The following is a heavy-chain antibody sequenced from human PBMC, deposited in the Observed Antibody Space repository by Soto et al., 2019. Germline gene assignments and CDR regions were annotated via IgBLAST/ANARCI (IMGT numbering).Heavy chain of an antibody. CDR2: INPSGGAT. D-gene: IGHD3-22*01. Sequence: EASVKVSCKASGYRFTSYYIHWVRQAPGQGLEWMGIINPSGGATSYAQTFKGRVNMTRDVSTNTVYMELSGLTSEDTAVYYCARALEEYYYDSAGYYSGYWGQGTLVTVSS. CDR1: GYRFTSYY. CDR3: ARALEEYYYDSAGYYSGY. J-gene: IGHJ4*02. V-gene: IGHV1-46*01.